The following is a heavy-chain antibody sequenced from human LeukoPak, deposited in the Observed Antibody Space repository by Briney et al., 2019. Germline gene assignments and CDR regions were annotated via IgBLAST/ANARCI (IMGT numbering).Heavy chain of an antibody. J-gene: IGHJ4*02. CDR2: ISAYNGNT. Sequence: ASVKVSCKASGYTFTSYGISRVRQAPGQGLEWMGWISAYNGNTNYAQKLQGRVTMTTDTSTSTAYMELRSLRSDDTAVYCCARDRGVPRRFDYWGQGTLVTVSS. CDR3: ARDRGVPRRFDY. D-gene: IGHD3-10*01. CDR1: GYTFTSYG. V-gene: IGHV1-18*01.